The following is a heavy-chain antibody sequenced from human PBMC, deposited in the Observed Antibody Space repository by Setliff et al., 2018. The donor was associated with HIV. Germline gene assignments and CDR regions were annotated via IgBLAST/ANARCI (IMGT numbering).Heavy chain of an antibody. CDR1: GFTFTSYA. D-gene: IGHD6-13*01. J-gene: IGHJ4*02. Sequence: GGSMRLSCAASGFTFTSYAMSWVRQAPGKGLEWVSVIRGSGGNTYYADSVKGRFTISRDNAKNSLYLQMNSLRAEDTAVYYCARDSSSWYEFYFDCWGQGTLVTVSS. CDR2: IRGSGGNT. V-gene: IGHV3-23*01. CDR3: ARDSSSWYEFYFDC.